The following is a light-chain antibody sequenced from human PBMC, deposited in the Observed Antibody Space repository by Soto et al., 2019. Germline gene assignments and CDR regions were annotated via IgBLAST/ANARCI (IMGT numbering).Light chain of an antibody. CDR1: QSVSSSY. V-gene: IGKV3-20*01. CDR3: QQYGSSPWT. J-gene: IGKJ1*01. CDR2: GAS. Sequence: ENVLTQSPGTLSLSPGERAPLPCRASQSVSSSYLAWYQQKPGQAPRLLIYGASSRATGIPDRFSGSGSGTDFTLTISRLEPEDFAVYYCQQYGSSPWTFGQGTKVDIK.